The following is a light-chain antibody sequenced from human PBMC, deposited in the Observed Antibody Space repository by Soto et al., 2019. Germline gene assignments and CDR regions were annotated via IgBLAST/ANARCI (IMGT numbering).Light chain of an antibody. CDR1: QSVTSN. V-gene: IGKV3-15*01. CDR2: GAS. Sequence: EIVMTQSPATLSVSPGERVTFSCRASQSVTSNLAWYQHKPGQAPRRLIYGASTGATGIPARFSGSGSGTEFTLTINSLQSEDFAIYYCQQYNTWPVTFGGGTKVEIK. J-gene: IGKJ4*01. CDR3: QQYNTWPVT.